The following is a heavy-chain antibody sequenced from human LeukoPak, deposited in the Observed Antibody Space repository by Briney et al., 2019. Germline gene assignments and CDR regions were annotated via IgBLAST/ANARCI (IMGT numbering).Heavy chain of an antibody. J-gene: IGHJ4*02. D-gene: IGHD3-10*01. Sequence: SETLSLTCTVSGVSISSYYWSWIRQPPGKGLEWIGYIYYSGSTNYNPSLKSRVTISVDTSKNQFSLKLSSVTAADTAVYYCARENYYGSGSYWDYWGQGTLVTVSS. CDR3: ARENYYGSGSYWDY. V-gene: IGHV4-59*01. CDR2: IYYSGST. CDR1: GVSISSYY.